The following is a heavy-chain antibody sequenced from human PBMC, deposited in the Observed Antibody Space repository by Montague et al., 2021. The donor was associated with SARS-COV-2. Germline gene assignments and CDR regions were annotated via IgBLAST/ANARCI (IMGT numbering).Heavy chain of an antibody. CDR1: DGSFSDYS. CDR3: ARGRQHINMVVVVVTGGEYYFGF. Sequence: SETLSLTCAVYDGSFSDYSWTWIRQPPGKGLEWIGEINHRGSTNYNPSLKSRVTISVDTSENQFSLKMTSVTAADTAVYYCARGRQHINMVVVVVTGGEYYFGFWGQGTLVAVSS. V-gene: IGHV4-34*01. J-gene: IGHJ4*02. CDR2: INHRGST. D-gene: IGHD3-22*01.